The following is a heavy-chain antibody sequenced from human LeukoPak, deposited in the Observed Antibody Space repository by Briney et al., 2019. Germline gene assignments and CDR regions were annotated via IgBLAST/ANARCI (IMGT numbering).Heavy chain of an antibody. CDR2: IYSSGST. Sequence: SETLSLTCSVSGGSTSGYYWSWIRQPAGKGLEWIGLIYSSGSTNYNPSLKSRVTISVDTSKNQFSLKLSSVTAADTAVYYCARVRDGYNYYFDYWGQGTLVTVSS. D-gene: IGHD5-24*01. CDR1: GGSTSGYY. V-gene: IGHV4-4*07. J-gene: IGHJ4*02. CDR3: ARVRDGYNYYFDY.